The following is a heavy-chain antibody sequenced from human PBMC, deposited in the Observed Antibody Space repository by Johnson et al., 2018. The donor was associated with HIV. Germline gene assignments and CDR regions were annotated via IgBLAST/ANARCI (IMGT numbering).Heavy chain of an antibody. CDR3: ARGGHSGYDYFEAFEM. V-gene: IGHV3-30-3*01. D-gene: IGHD5-12*01. CDR2: VSDDGSNK. Sequence: QVQLVESGGGVVQPGRSLRVSCAASGFIFSRYVMHRVRQAPGKGLEWGAVVSDDGSNKYYADSVKGRFTISRDNAKNSLYLQLNSLRGEDTATYYCARGGHSGYDYFEAFEMWGQGTKVTVSS. CDR1: GFIFSRYV. J-gene: IGHJ3*02.